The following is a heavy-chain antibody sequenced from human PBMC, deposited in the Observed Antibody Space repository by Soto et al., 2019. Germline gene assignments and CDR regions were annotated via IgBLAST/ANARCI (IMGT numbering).Heavy chain of an antibody. J-gene: IGHJ5*02. V-gene: IGHV3-21*01. D-gene: IGHD3-22*01. Sequence: GGSLRLSCAAFGFTFSSYSMNWVRPAPGKGLEWVSSISSSSYIYYADSVKGRFTISRDNAKNSLYLQMNSLRAEDTAVYYCARDLYDYDHWFDPWGQGTLVTVSS. CDR1: GFTFSSYS. CDR2: ISSSSYI. CDR3: ARDLYDYDHWFDP.